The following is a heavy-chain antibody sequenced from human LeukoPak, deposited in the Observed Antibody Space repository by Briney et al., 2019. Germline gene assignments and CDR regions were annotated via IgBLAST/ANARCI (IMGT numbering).Heavy chain of an antibody. J-gene: IGHJ6*03. Sequence: SETLSLTCTVSGGSISSSSYYWGWIRRPPGKGLEWIGSIYYSGSTYYNPSLKSRVTISVDTSKNQFSLKLSSVTAADTAVYYCAKDPGYQPPGYYMDVWGKGTTVTVSS. V-gene: IGHV4-39*02. CDR3: AKDPGYQPPGYYMDV. CDR2: IYYSGST. CDR1: GGSISSSSYY. D-gene: IGHD2-2*01.